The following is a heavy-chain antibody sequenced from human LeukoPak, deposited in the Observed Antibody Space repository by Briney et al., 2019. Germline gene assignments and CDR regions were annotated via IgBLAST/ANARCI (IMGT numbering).Heavy chain of an antibody. V-gene: IGHV3-7*01. CDR3: ARGSSGRYFEFIDY. J-gene: IGHJ4*02. D-gene: IGHD1-26*01. CDR2: IKQDGSEK. CDR1: RFTFSSYW. Sequence: GESLRLSCAASRFTFSSYWMGWVRQAPGKGLEWVASIKQDGSEKYYVDSVKGRFTISRDNAKNSLYLQMNSLRAEDTAVYYCARGSSGRYFEFIDYWGQGTLVTVSS.